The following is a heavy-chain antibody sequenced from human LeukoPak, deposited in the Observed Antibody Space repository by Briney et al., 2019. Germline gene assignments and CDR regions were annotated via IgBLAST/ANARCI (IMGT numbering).Heavy chain of an antibody. CDR1: GGSISGYY. CDR2: IYYSGST. V-gene: IGHV4-39*01. J-gene: IGHJ5*02. Sequence: PSETLSLTCTVSGGSISGYYWGWIRQPPGKGLEWIGSIYYSGSTYYNPSLKSRVTISVDTSKNQFSLKLSSVTAADTAVYYCARRLGFRSWFDPWGQGTLVTVSS. D-gene: IGHD3-10*01. CDR3: ARRLGFRSWFDP.